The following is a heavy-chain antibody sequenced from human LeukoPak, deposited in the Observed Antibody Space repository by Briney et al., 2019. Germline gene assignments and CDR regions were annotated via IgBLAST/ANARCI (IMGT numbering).Heavy chain of an antibody. Sequence: SETLSLTCTVSGGSISSGDYYWSWIRQPPGKGLEWIGYIYYSGSTYYNPSLKSRVTISVDTSKNQLSLKLSSVTAADTAVYYCASDYGGNLHYFDYWGQGTLVTVSS. V-gene: IGHV4-30-4*01. D-gene: IGHD4-17*01. CDR2: IYYSGST. J-gene: IGHJ4*02. CDR3: ASDYGGNLHYFDY. CDR1: GGSISSGDYY.